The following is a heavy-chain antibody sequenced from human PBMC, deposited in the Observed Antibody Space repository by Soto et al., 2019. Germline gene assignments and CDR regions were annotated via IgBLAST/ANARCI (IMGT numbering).Heavy chain of an antibody. J-gene: IGHJ6*02. CDR3: ARVYCTNGVCCYYYYGMDV. V-gene: IGHV1-69*13. D-gene: IGHD2-8*01. CDR2: IIPIFGTA. Sequence: ASVKVSCKASGGTFSSYAISWVRQAPGQGLEWMGGIIPIFGTANYAQKFQGRVTITADESTSTAYMELSSLRSEDTAVYYCARVYCTNGVCCYYYYGMDVWGQGTTVTVSS. CDR1: GGTFSSYA.